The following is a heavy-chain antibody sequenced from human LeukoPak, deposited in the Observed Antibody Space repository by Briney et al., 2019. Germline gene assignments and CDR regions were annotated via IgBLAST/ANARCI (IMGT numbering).Heavy chain of an antibody. CDR1: GDTFSRYG. D-gene: IGHD2-15*01. Sequence: SVKVSCKASGDTFSRYGISWVRQAPGQGLEWMGGIIPLFGTAKYAQKFQGRVTITADESTSTAYMELSSLRSEDTAVYYCARLKVCSGGSCYDDYWGQGTLVTVSS. J-gene: IGHJ4*02. CDR2: IIPLFGTA. CDR3: ARLKVCSGGSCYDDY. V-gene: IGHV1-69*13.